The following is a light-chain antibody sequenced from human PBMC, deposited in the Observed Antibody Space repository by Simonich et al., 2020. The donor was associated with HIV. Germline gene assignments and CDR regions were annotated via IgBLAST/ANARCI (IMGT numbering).Light chain of an antibody. CDR1: QSISTW. Sequence: DIQMTQSPSTLSASVGDSVTITCRASQSISTWLAWYQQKPGKAPNLLIYTASTLESGVPSRFSGSISGTEFTLTISSLQPDDFATYYCQQYNSYPWTFGQGTKVEFK. CDR3: QQYNSYPWT. V-gene: IGKV1-5*03. CDR2: TAS. J-gene: IGKJ1*01.